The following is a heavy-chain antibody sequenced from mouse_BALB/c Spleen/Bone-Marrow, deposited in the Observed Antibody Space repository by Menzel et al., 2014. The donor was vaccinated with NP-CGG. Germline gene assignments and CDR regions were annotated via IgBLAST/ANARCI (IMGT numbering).Heavy chain of an antibody. CDR2: IDPENGDT. Sequence: VQLKQSGAELVRSGASVKLSCTASGFNIKDYYMHWVKQRPEQGLEWIGWIDPENGDTEYAPKFQGKATMTADISSNTAYLQLSSLTSEDTAVYYCNARYYYAMDYWGQGTSVTVSS. V-gene: IGHV14-4*02. J-gene: IGHJ4*01. CDR1: GFNIKDYY. CDR3: NARYYYAMDY.